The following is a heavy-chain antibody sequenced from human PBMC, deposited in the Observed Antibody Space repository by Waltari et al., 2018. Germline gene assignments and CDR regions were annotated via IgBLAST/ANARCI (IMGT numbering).Heavy chain of an antibody. CDR2: ISAYNGDT. D-gene: IGHD3-3*01. CDR3: ARSLFGVINHYFYGVDI. CDR1: NFKFSTYS. V-gene: IGHV1-18*01. Sequence: QVQLVQSGAEVTTPGASVKVSCKGYNFKFSTYSFTWARQVPGQGLEWMGWISAYNGDTKYSMKLQGRVSMTTDTSTSTAYMELRSLTSDDTAVYYCARSLFGVINHYFYGVDIWGQGTTVTVSS. J-gene: IGHJ6*02.